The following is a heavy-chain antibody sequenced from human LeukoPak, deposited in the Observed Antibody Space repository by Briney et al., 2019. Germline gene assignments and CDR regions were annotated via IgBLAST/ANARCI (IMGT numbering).Heavy chain of an antibody. CDR3: AKDRTRMTTVTSFDY. D-gene: IGHD4-17*01. J-gene: IGHJ4*02. V-gene: IGHV3-53*01. Sequence: PGGSLRLSCAASGFTVSSNYMNWVRQAPGKGLDWVSAIYRGGDPYYADSVKGRFTISRDNSKNTLYLQVDSLRAEDTAVYYCAKDRTRMTTVTSFDYWGQGTLVTVSS. CDR1: GFTVSSNY. CDR2: IYRGGDP.